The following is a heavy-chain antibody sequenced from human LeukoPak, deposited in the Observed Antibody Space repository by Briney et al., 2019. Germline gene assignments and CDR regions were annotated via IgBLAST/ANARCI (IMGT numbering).Heavy chain of an antibody. D-gene: IGHD3-22*01. CDR2: ISGDGGST. CDR1: GFTFDDYA. CDR3: AKDTRNSRYGSSGYYPGDY. J-gene: IGHJ4*02. Sequence: GGSLRLSCAASGFTFDDYAMHWVRQAPGKGLEWVSLISGDGGSTYYADSVKGRFTISRDNSKNSLYLQMNSLRTEDTALYYCAKDTRNSRYGSSGYYPGDYWGQGTLVTVSS. V-gene: IGHV3-43*02.